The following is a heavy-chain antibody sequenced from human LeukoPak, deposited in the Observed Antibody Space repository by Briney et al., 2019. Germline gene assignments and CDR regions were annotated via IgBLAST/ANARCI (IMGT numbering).Heavy chain of an antibody. V-gene: IGHV3-7*01. J-gene: IGHJ4*02. CDR3: ARSSGYDY. D-gene: IGHD6-19*01. CDR1: GFTFSSYS. Sequence: GGSLRLSCAASGFTFSSYSMNWVRQAPGKGLEWVANIKQDGSEKYYVDSVKGRFTISRDNAKNSLYLQMNSLRAEDTAVYYCARSSGYDYWGQGTLVTVSS. CDR2: IKQDGSEK.